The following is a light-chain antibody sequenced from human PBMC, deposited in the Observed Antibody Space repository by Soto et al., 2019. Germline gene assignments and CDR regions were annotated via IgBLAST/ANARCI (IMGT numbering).Light chain of an antibody. CDR1: QSVFSNSNNKKY. V-gene: IGKV4-1*01. Sequence: DIVMTQAADSLSVSLCERAAINCKSSQSVFSNSNNKKYLAWYQQKPGRPPKLLIHWASIRESGVPDRFSGSGSGTDFTLTINSLQAEDVAVYYCQQDYSTPWTFGQGTKVDIK. CDR3: QQDYSTPWT. CDR2: WAS. J-gene: IGKJ1*01.